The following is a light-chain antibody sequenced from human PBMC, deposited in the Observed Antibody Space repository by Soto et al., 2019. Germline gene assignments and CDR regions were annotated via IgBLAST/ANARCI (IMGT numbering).Light chain of an antibody. Sequence: EIVLAQSPGVLSLSPGDRATLSCRASQSVDSAFFAWYQQKSGQAPRLLIYGASNRVTGIPGRFSGSGSGTDFTLTITRLEPEDFAEYYCQQYGSSPETFGQGTKVEMK. CDR3: QQYGSSPET. CDR2: GAS. CDR1: QSVDSAF. J-gene: IGKJ1*01. V-gene: IGKV3-20*01.